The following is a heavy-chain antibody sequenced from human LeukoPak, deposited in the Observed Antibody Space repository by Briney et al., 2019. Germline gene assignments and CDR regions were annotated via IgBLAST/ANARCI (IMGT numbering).Heavy chain of an antibody. D-gene: IGHD1-26*01. V-gene: IGHV4-30-4*01. J-gene: IGHJ4*02. CDR3: ARVPVYSGTYFDY. CDR2: IYHSGST. CDR1: GGSISSGDYY. Sequence: SETLSLTCTVSGGSISSGDYYWSWLRQPPGKGLEWIGYIYHSGSTYFNPSLKSRVTISVETSKNQFSLKLSSVTAADTAVYYCARVPVYSGTYFDYWGQGTLVTVSS.